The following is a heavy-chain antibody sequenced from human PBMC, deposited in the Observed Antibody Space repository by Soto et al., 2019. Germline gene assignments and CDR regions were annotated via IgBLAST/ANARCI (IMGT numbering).Heavy chain of an antibody. V-gene: IGHV1-69*12. Sequence: QVQLVQSGAEVKKPGSSVKVSCKASGGTFSSYGISWVRQAPGQGLEWMGGIIPIFGTADYTQKFQGRVRIIAEESTSPAYMELSSLRSEDAAVYYCATQGLPNYYYCGMDVWGQGTTVSVSS. J-gene: IGHJ6*02. CDR2: IIPIFGTA. CDR3: ATQGLPNYYYCGMDV. CDR1: GGTFSSYG.